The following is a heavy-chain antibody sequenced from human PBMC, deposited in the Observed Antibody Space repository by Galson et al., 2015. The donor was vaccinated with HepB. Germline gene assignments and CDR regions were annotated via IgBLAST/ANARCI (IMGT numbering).Heavy chain of an antibody. V-gene: IGHV3-33*08. D-gene: IGHD3-3*01. CDR3: AREHYDFWSGPSLGAFDI. CDR1: GFTFSSYA. Sequence: SLRLSCAASGFTFSSYAMHWVRQAPGKGLEWVAVIWYDGSNKYYADSVKGRFTISRDNSKNTLYLQMNSLRAEDTAVYYCAREHYDFWSGPSLGAFDIWGQGTMVTVSS. J-gene: IGHJ3*02. CDR2: IWYDGSNK.